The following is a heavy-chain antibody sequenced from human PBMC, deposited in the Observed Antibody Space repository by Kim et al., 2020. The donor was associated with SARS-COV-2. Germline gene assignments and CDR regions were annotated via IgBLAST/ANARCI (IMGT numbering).Heavy chain of an antibody. V-gene: IGHV3-74*01. CDR3: TRDKPIDY. CDR1: GFTFSSYW. Sequence: GGSLRLSCAASGFTFSSYWMHWVRQAPGKGLVWVSRINTDGSITNYADSVKGRFTISRDNAKNTLYLQINSLRAEDTAVYFCTRDKPIDYWGQGTLVTVSS. J-gene: IGHJ4*02. CDR2: INTDGSIT.